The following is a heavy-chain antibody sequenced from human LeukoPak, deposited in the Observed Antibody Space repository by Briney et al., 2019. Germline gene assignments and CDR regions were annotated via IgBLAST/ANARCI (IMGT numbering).Heavy chain of an antibody. CDR2: ISPHKDRS. D-gene: IGHD3-16*01. J-gene: IGHJ6*03. CDR1: GYTFISYG. CDR3: ARVRGAGYMDF. Sequence: GASVKVSCKASGYTFISYGINWVRQAPGQGLEWMAYISPHKDRSHYAQNFQGRVAMTTDTSTTTAYMELSSLRSDDTAIYYCARVRGAGYMDFWGNGTTVIISS. V-gene: IGHV1-18*04.